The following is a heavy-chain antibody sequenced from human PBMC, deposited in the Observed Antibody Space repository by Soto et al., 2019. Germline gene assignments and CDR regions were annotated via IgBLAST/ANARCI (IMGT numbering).Heavy chain of an antibody. D-gene: IGHD5-12*01. CDR2: ISAYNVNT. CDR3: ARDEDGYNSGWFDP. J-gene: IGHJ5*02. Sequence: GASVKVSCKASGYTFTSYGISCVRQAPGQGLEWMGWISAYNVNTNYAQKLQGRVTMTTDTSTSTAYMELRSLRSDDTAVYYCARDEDGYNSGWFDPWGQGTLVTVSS. V-gene: IGHV1-18*01. CDR1: GYTFTSYG.